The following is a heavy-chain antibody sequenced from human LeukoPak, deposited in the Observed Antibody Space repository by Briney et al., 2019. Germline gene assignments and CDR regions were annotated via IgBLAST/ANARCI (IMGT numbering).Heavy chain of an antibody. J-gene: IGHJ5*02. CDR1: RYTFTSYG. CDR2: ISAYNGNT. V-gene: IGHV1-18*01. D-gene: IGHD3-22*01. CDR3: ARATDYYDSSGYPFDP. Sequence: ASVKVSCKACRYTFTSYGISWVRQAPGQGLEWMGWISAYNGNTNYAQKLQGRVTMTTDTSTSTAYMELRSLRSDDTAVYYCARATDYYDSSGYPFDPWGQGTLVTVSS.